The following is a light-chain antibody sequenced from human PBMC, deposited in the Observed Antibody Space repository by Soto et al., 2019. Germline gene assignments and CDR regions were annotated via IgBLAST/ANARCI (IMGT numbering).Light chain of an antibody. CDR2: DVR. J-gene: IGLJ1*01. CDR3: SSYAGSTTYV. CDR1: SSDVGSYDL. V-gene: IGLV2-23*02. Sequence: QSALTQPASVSGSPGQSITISCTGTSSDVGSYDLVSWYQQHPVKAPKVMIYDVRKRPSGVSNRFSGSKSGNTASLTISGPQDEEYAHYYCSSYAGSTTYVXGTGTKVTAL.